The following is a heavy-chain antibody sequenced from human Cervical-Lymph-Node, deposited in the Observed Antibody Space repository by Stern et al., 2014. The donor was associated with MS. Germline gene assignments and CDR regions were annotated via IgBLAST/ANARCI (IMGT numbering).Heavy chain of an antibody. CDR3: ARSSDYRSLFDY. J-gene: IGHJ4*02. V-gene: IGHV2-5*02. CDR1: GFSLSTNEVG. D-gene: IGHD4-11*01. CDR2: IYWECEK. Sequence: QVTLKESGPSLVKPTQTLTLTCTFSGFSLSTNEVGVGWIRQPQGNALEWLALIYWECEKRYSPSLKSRLTITKDSSKDQVVLTITNMDPVDTATYYCARSSDYRSLFDYWGQGALVTVSS.